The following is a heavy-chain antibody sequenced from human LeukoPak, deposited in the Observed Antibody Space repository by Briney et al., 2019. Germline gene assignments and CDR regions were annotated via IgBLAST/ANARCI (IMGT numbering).Heavy chain of an antibody. Sequence: PGGSLRLSCAASGFTVSSNYVSWVRQAPGKGLEWVSVIYSGGSTYYADSVKGRFTISRDNSKNTLYLQMNSLRAEDTAVYYCARDGPREDDAFDIWGQGTMVTVSS. CDR2: IYSGGST. CDR3: ARDGPREDDAFDI. CDR1: GFTVSSNY. V-gene: IGHV3-66*01. J-gene: IGHJ3*02.